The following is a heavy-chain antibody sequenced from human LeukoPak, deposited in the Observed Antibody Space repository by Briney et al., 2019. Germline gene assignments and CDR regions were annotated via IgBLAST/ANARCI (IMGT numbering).Heavy chain of an antibody. CDR1: GGSISSYY. J-gene: IGHJ6*02. D-gene: IGHD6-13*01. CDR3: ARDGGYSSSWPYYYYGMDV. V-gene: IGHV4-59*01. CDR2: IDYSGST. Sequence: SETLSLTCTVSGGSISSYYWSWIRQPPGKGLEWIGYIDYSGSTNYNPSLKSRVTISVDTSKNQFSLKLSSVTAADTAVYYCARDGGYSSSWPYYYYGMDVWGQGTTVTVSS.